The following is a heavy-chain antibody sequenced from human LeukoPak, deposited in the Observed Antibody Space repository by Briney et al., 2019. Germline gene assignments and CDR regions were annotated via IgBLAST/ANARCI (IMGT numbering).Heavy chain of an antibody. V-gene: IGHV3-53*01. CDR2: IYSGGST. J-gene: IGHJ4*02. CDR3: ARIYSGSYSDY. Sequence: PGGSLRLSCAASGFTVSNNYMGWVRQAPRKGLEWVSVIYSGGSTYYADSVKGRFTISRDNSKNTLYLQMNSLRAEDTAVYYCARIYSGSYSDYWGQGTLVTVSS. CDR1: GFTVSNNY. D-gene: IGHD1-26*01.